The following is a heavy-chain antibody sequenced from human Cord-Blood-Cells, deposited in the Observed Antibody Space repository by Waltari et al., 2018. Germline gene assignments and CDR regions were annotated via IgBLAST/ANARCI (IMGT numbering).Heavy chain of an antibody. D-gene: IGHD6-13*01. CDR1: GYSISSGSY. V-gene: IGHV4-38-2*01. CDR3: ARGGSSSWYEYVPPEH. CDR2: IYHSGGT. Sequence: QVQLQESGPGLVKPSETLSLTCAVSGYSISSGSYWGWIRQPPGKGLEWIGSIYHSGGTNYNPSLKSRLTISVDTSKNQFSLKRSSVTAADTAVYYGARGGSSSWYEYVPPEHWGQGTLVTVSS. J-gene: IGHJ1*01.